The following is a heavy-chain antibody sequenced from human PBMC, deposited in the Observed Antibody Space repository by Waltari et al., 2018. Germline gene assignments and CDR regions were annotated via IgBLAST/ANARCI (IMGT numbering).Heavy chain of an antibody. D-gene: IGHD2-21*01. V-gene: IGHV3-23*04. J-gene: IGHJ4*02. Sequence: EVQLVESGGGMEQPGGSLRLSCAASGFTFSNYGLSGVPQAPGKGLKWVSTISDSGDNTYYTDSVKGRFTISRDNSKKMVYLQMNSLRAEDTAVYYCAKECTGDCFANYWGQGTLVTVSS. CDR2: ISDSGDNT. CDR1: GFTFSNYG. CDR3: AKECTGDCFANY.